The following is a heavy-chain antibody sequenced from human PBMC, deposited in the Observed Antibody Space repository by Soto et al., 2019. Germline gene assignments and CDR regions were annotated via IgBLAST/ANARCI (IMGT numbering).Heavy chain of an antibody. V-gene: IGHV4-39*01. D-gene: IGHD2-15*01. Sequence: PSETLSLTCTVSGGSISSSSYYWGWIRQPPGKGLEWIGSIYYSGSTYYNPSLKSRVTISVDTSKNQFSLKLSSVTAADTAVYYCARHGCSVGSCYSGLTGSPAYWGQGTLVPVSS. CDR1: GGSISSSSYY. CDR3: ARHGCSVGSCYSGLTGSPAY. J-gene: IGHJ4*02. CDR2: IYYSGST.